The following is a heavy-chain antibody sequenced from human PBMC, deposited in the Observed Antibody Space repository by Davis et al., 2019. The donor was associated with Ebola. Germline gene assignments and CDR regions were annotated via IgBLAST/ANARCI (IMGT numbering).Heavy chain of an antibody. V-gene: IGHV4-59*01. J-gene: IGHJ4*02. CDR2: VHYSGST. Sequence: SETLSLTCTVSGGSIRNYYWSWIRQPPGKGLEWIGNVHYSGSTNYNSSLKGRVTMPMDTPKNQFSLMLTSLTAADTAVYYCARTTGAYPLDSWGQGTLVTVSS. D-gene: IGHD7-27*01. CDR3: ARTTGAYPLDS. CDR1: GGSIRNYY.